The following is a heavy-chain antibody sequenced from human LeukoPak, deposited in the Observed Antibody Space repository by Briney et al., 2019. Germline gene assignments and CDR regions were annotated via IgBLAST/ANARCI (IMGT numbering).Heavy chain of an antibody. J-gene: IGHJ4*02. Sequence: GESLKISCKGSGYSFTSYWIGWVRQMPGKGLEWMGIIYPGDSDTRYSPSFQGQVTISADKSISTAYLQWSSLKASDTAMYYCARRHCSGGSCYSDFDYWGRGTLVTVSS. V-gene: IGHV5-51*01. CDR2: IYPGDSDT. D-gene: IGHD2-15*01. CDR1: GYSFTSYW. CDR3: ARRHCSGGSCYSDFDY.